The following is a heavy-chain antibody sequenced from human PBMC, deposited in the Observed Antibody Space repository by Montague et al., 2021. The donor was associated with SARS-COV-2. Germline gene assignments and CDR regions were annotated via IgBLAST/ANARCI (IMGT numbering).Heavy chain of an antibody. CDR2: IHTSGST. CDR3: ASGKYYDFWSGYYSHDYVSRMDD. D-gene: IGHD3-3*01. CDR1: GGSISSYY. V-gene: IGHV4-4*07. J-gene: IGHJ6*02. Sequence: SETLSLTCTVDGGSISSYYWGWIRQSAGKGLEWIGRIHTSGSTDYKPSRNGGVTMSVDTSKNQFSLKLSSVTAADTAVYYCASGKYYDFWSGYYSHDYVSRMDDWGQGTTVTVSS.